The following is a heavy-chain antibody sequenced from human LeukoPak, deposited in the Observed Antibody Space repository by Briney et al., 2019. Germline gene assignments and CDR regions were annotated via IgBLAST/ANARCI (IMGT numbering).Heavy chain of an antibody. CDR2: THPGDSDT. V-gene: IGHV5-51*01. CDR3: ARFAAYYYMDV. J-gene: IGHJ6*03. D-gene: IGHD2-15*01. CDR1: GYEFTSYW. Sequence: GESLKISCEGSGYEFTSYWIAWVRQMPGKGLEWMGITHPGDSDTRYSPSFQGQVTISADKSISTAYLQWSSLKASDTAMYYCARFAAYYYMDVWGKGTTVTVSS.